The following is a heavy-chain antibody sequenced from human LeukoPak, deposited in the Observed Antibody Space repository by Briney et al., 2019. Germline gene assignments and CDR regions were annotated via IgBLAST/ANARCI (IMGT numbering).Heavy chain of an antibody. Sequence: GRSLRLSCAASGFTFSSYAMHWVRQAPGKGLEWVAVISYDGSNKYYADSVKGRFTISRDNSKNTLYLQMNSLRAEDTAVYYCARRGPGDAFDIWGQGTMVTVSS. D-gene: IGHD3-10*01. CDR3: ARRGPGDAFDI. CDR2: ISYDGSNK. CDR1: GFTFSSYA. V-gene: IGHV3-30-3*01. J-gene: IGHJ3*02.